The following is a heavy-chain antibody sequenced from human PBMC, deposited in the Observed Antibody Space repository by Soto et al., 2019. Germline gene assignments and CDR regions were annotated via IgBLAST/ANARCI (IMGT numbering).Heavy chain of an antibody. CDR1: GFTFSNAW. CDR3: NTDIKVGATWRGNY. CDR2: IKSKTDGGTT. V-gene: IGHV3-15*01. D-gene: IGHD1-26*01. J-gene: IGHJ4*02. Sequence: PGGSLSLSCAASGFTFSNAWMSWVRQAPGKGLEWVGRIKSKTDGGTTDYAAPVKGRFTISRDDSKNTLYLQMNSLKTEDTAVYYCNTDIKVGATWRGNYWGQGTRVTVPS.